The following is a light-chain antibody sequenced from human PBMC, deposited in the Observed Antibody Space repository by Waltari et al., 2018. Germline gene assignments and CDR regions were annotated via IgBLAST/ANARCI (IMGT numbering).Light chain of an antibody. Sequence: IQMTQSPSSLSASVGDTVTITCRASQDISTWVAWYQQKPGKAPKLLIYRASTLQNGVTSRFSGTGAGTDFTLTARSLQPEDSGIYYCLQYNRAPYSLGQGTKVEIK. CDR2: RAS. CDR1: QDISTW. J-gene: IGKJ2*03. CDR3: LQYNRAPYS. V-gene: IGKV1-12*01.